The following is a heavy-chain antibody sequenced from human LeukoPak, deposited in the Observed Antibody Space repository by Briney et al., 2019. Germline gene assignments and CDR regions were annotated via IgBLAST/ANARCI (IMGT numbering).Heavy chain of an antibody. J-gene: IGHJ4*02. D-gene: IGHD3-22*01. Sequence: GGSLRLSCAASGFTVSSNYMSWVRQAPGKGLEWVSVIYSGGSTYYADSVKGRFTISRDNSKNTLYLQMNSLRAEDTAVYYCARETPYYYDSGNWGQGTLVTVSS. CDR2: IYSGGST. V-gene: IGHV3-66*01. CDR3: ARETPYYYDSGN. CDR1: GFTVSSNY.